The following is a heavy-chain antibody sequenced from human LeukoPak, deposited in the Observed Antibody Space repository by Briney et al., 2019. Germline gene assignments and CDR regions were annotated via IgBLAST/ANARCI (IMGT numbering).Heavy chain of an antibody. Sequence: PGGSLRLSCGGSGFTFSSYAMSWVRQAPGKGLEWASSVSSSGSYIYYADSVKGRFTISRDNAKNSLYLQMNSLRAEDTAVYYCARDRRDISGYSHFDYWGQGTLVTVSS. CDR1: GFTFSSYA. D-gene: IGHD3-22*01. CDR3: ARDRRDISGYSHFDY. J-gene: IGHJ4*02. V-gene: IGHV3-21*01. CDR2: VSSSGSYI.